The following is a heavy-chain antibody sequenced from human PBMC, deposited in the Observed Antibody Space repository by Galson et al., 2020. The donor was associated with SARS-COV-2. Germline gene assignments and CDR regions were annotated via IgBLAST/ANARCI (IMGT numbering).Heavy chain of an antibody. CDR1: GFPFIFYN. J-gene: IGHJ4*02. CDR2: ISSDSSSI. V-gene: IGHV3-21*01. Sequence: GESLKISCAASGFPFIFYNMHWVRQTPAKGLEWVSSISSDSSSIYYADSVKGRFTISRDNAENSLYLHLNSLRAEDTAVYYCARDASPHSSSWYHFDDWGQGTLVTVSS. D-gene: IGHD3-22*01. CDR3: ARDASPHSSSWYHFDD.